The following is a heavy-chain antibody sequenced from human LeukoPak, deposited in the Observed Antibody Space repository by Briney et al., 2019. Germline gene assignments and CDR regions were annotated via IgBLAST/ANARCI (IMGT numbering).Heavy chain of an antibody. CDR3: ARDGYATYYYDSRGYPGGYFDY. CDR1: GGTFSSYA. D-gene: IGHD3-22*01. V-gene: IGHV1-69*01. J-gene: IGHJ4*02. Sequence: SVKVSCKASGGTFSSYAISWVRQAPGQGLEWMGGIIPIFGTANYAQKFQGRVTITADESTSTAYMELSSLRSEDTAVYYCARDGYATYYYDSRGYPGGYFDYWGQGTLVTVSS. CDR2: IIPIFGTA.